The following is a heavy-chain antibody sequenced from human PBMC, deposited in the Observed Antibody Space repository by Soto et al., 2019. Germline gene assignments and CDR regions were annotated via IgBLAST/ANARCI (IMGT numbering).Heavy chain of an antibody. CDR3: ARVRTVTLTYNYMDV. J-gene: IGHJ6*03. CDR2: ISAYNGNT. V-gene: IGHV1-18*01. CDR1: GYTFTSYG. Sequence: ASVKVSCKASGYTFTSYGISWVRQAPGQGLEWMGWISAYNGNTNYAQKLQGRVTMTTDTSTSTAYMELRSLRSDDTAVYYCARVRTVTLTYNYMDVWGKGTTVTVSS. D-gene: IGHD4-17*01.